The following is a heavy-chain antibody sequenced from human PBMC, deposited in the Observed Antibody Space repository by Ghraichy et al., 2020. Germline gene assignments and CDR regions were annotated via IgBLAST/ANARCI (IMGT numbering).Heavy chain of an antibody. V-gene: IGHV4-4*07. D-gene: IGHD4-11*01. CDR2: IYTSGST. J-gene: IGHJ4*02. CDR1: GGSISSSP. CDR3: AGSHDYPFEYFDY. Sequence: SETLSLTCTVTGGSISSSPWTWIRQPARKGLEWIERIYTSGSTNYNPSLKSRVTMSVDTSKNQFSLKLSSVTAADTAVYYCAGSHDYPFEYFDYWGQGILLT.